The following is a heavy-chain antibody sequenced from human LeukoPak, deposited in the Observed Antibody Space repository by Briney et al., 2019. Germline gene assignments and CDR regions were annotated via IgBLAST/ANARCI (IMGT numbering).Heavy chain of an antibody. CDR2: ISHDGSSE. CDR3: AKDGPPYYSPRYYPNY. D-gene: IGHD2-8*01. Sequence: PGRSLRLSCVASEFTFSSYGMHWVRQAPGKGLEWVALISHDGSSEYYADSVKGRFAISRDSSKKALYLQMNSLRPEDTALYYCAKDGPPYYSPRYYPNYLGQGTLVTVSS. CDR1: EFTFSSYG. J-gene: IGHJ4*02. V-gene: IGHV3-30*18.